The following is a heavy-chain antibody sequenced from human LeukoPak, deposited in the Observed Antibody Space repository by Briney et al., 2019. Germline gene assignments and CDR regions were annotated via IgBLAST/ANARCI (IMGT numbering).Heavy chain of an antibody. CDR2: FDPEDGET. Sequence: ASVKVTCKVSGYTFTEFSMHWVRQAPGKGLGWMGVFDPEDGETIYAQKFQGRVAMSVNTSRDTAYMELSSLRSEDTAVYYCATAPPIDYYDSSGYFRAFDIWGQGTMVTVSS. J-gene: IGHJ3*02. CDR3: ATAPPIDYYDSSGYFRAFDI. CDR1: GYTFTEFS. D-gene: IGHD3-22*01. V-gene: IGHV1-24*01.